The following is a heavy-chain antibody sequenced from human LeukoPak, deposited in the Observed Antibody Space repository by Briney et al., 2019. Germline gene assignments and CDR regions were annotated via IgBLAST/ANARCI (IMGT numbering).Heavy chain of an antibody. CDR1: GYTFTSYD. D-gene: IGHD2-2*01. V-gene: IGHV1-8*01. CDR3: ARQLGYCSSTSCRAPRGLDP. J-gene: IGHJ5*02. CDR2: MNPNSGNT. Sequence: VSVKVSCKASGYTFTSYDINWVRQATGQGLEWMGWMNPNSGNTGYAQKFQGRVTMTRNTSISTAYMELSSLRSEDTAVYYCARQLGYCSSTSCRAPRGLDPWGQGTLVSVSS.